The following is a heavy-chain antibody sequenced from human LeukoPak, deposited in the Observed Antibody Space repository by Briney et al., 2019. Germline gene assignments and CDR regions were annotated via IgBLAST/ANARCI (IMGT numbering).Heavy chain of an antibody. CDR2: IWYDGSNK. V-gene: IGHV3-33*01. D-gene: IGHD2-2*01. CDR3: ARDGSLYCSSTSCRSGYYYYGMDV. CDR1: GSTFSSYG. Sequence: GGSLRLSCAASGSTFSSYGMHWVRQAPGKGLEWVAVIWYDGSNKYYADSVKGRFTISRDNAKNSLYLQMNSLRAEDTAVYYCARDGSLYCSSTSCRSGYYYYGMDVWGQGTTVTVSS. J-gene: IGHJ6*02.